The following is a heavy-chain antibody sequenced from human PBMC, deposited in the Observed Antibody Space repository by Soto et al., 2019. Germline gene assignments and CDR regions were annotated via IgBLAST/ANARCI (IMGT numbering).Heavy chain of an antibody. CDR2: INHSGST. CDR3: ARGGPSSRKEILKNIVVVPALGWFDP. CDR1: GGSFSGYY. V-gene: IGHV4-34*01. J-gene: IGHJ5*02. Sequence: SETLSLTCAVYGGSFSGYYWSWIRQPPGKGLEWIGEINHSGSTNYNPSLKSRVTISVDTSKNQFSLKLSSVTAADTAVYYCARGGPSSRKEILKNIVVVPALGWFDPWGQGTLVTVSS. D-gene: IGHD2-2*01.